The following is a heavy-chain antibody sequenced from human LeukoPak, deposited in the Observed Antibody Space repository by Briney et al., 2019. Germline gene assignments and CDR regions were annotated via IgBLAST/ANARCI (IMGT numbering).Heavy chain of an antibody. J-gene: IGHJ3*02. V-gene: IGHV4-59*01. CDR3: ASARLGSGLEGAFDI. D-gene: IGHD6-25*01. CDR2: IYYSGST. Sequence: SETLSLTCTVSGGSISSYFWSWIRQPPGKGLEWIGYIYYSGSTNYNPSLKSRVTISVDTSKNQFSLKLSSVTAADTTVYYCASARLGSGLEGAFDIWGQGTMVTVSS. CDR1: GGSISSYF.